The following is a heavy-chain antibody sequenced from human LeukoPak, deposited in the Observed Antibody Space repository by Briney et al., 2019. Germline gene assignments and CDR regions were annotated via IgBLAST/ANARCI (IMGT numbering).Heavy chain of an antibody. D-gene: IGHD3-22*01. J-gene: IGHJ4*02. CDR3: ARESGRYDSPPDY. CDR1: GFTFSSYS. V-gene: IGHV3-21*01. CDR2: ISSSSYI. Sequence: PGGSLRLSCAASGFTFSSYSMNWVRQAPGKGLEWVSSISSSSYIYYADSVKGRFTISRDNAKNSLYLQMNSLRAEDTAVYYCARESGRYDSPPDYWGQGTLVTVSS.